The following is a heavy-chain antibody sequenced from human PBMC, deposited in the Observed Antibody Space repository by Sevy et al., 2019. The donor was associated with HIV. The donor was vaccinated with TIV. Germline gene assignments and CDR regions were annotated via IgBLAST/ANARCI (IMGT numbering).Heavy chain of an antibody. CDR3: AREGCTKPHDY. J-gene: IGHJ4*02. V-gene: IGHV3-23*01. Sequence: VGSLRLSCAASGFTFSKYSMSWVRQPPGKGLEWVSTLSFGCGEINYADSVKGRFTISRVNSKSSVYLQMNNLRPEDTAGYYCAREGCTKPHDYWGQGTLVTVSS. D-gene: IGHD2-8*01. CDR2: LSFGCGEI. CDR1: GFTFSKYS.